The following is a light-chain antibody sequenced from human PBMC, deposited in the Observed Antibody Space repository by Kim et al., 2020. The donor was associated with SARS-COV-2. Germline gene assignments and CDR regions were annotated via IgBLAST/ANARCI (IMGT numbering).Light chain of an antibody. CDR3: QQLNTYPRLT. J-gene: IGKJ4*01. V-gene: IGKV1-9*01. Sequence: SVGDRVTITCRASQGISSYLAWYQQKPGKAPKLLIYAAYTLQSGVPSRFSGSGSGTEFTLTISSLQPEDSATYYCQQLNTYPRLTFGGGTKVDIK. CDR1: QGISSY. CDR2: AAY.